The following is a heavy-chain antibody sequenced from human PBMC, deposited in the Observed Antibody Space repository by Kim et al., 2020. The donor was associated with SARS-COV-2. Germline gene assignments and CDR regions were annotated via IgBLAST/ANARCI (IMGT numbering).Heavy chain of an antibody. CDR3: ARGAFYFGMGV. V-gene: IGHV3-74*01. CDR1: GFSMSDYW. CDR2: VSGDGSTT. J-gene: IGHJ6*02. Sequence: GGSLRLSCVASGFSMSDYWINWVRQAPGKGLVWVARVSGDGSTTHYADSVKGRFAIFRDDAKNKLYLAINSLGADDTARYYCARGAFYFGMGVWGQGTTVTVSS.